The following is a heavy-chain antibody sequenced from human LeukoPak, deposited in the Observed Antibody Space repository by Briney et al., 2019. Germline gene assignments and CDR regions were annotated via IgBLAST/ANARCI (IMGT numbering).Heavy chain of an antibody. V-gene: IGHV3-23*01. D-gene: IGHD1-26*01. CDR3: AKAFAFVGANFFDY. CDR2: IGDTT. J-gene: IGHJ4*02. Sequence: GGSLRLSCAASGFTFSIYAMSWVRQAPGKGLEWVSAIGDTTYYADSVEGRFTISRDNSKNTLYLQMNSLRAEDAAIYYCAKAFAFVGANFFDYWGQGTMVSVSS. CDR1: GFTFSIYA.